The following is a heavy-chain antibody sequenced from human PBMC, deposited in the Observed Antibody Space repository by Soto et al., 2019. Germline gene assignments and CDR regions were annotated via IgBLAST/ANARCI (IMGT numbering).Heavy chain of an antibody. CDR1: GGSFSCYY. CDR3: ARGPAYYDFWSGYYLFDY. J-gene: IGHJ4*02. D-gene: IGHD3-3*01. V-gene: IGHV4-34*01. Sequence: SETLSLTCAVYGGSFSCYYWSWIRQPPGKGLEWIGEINHSGSTNYNPSLKSRVTISVDTSKNQFSLKLSSVTAADTAVYYCARGPAYYDFWSGYYLFDYWGQGTLVTVSS. CDR2: INHSGST.